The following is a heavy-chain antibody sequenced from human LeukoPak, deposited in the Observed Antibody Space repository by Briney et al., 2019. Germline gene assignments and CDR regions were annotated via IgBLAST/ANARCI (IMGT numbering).Heavy chain of an antibody. D-gene: IGHD1-26*01. CDR1: GFTFSSYS. CDR3: ARGPLEGATCFDY. V-gene: IGHV3-48*01. J-gene: IGHJ4*02. Sequence: GGSLRLSCAASGFTFSSYSMNWVRQAQGKGLGWVSYISSSSSIIYYADAVKGRFNISRDNAKNSLYLQMNSLRAEDTAVYYCARGPLEGATCFDYWGQGTLVTVSS. CDR2: ISSSSSII.